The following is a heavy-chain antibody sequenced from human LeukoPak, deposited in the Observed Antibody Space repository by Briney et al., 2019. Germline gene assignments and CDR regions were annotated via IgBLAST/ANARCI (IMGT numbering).Heavy chain of an antibody. V-gene: IGHV4-30-2*01. J-gene: IGHJ4*02. CDR2: IYHSGST. Sequence: SQTLSLTCTVSGGSISSGGYYWSWIRQPPGKGLEWIGYIYHSGSTYYNPSLKSRVTISVDRSKNQFSLKLSSVTAADTAVYYCAREGSSSFSRRKHQADTGFDYWGQGTLVTVSS. D-gene: IGHD6-13*01. CDR3: AREGSSSFSRRKHQADTGFDY. CDR1: GGSISSGGYY.